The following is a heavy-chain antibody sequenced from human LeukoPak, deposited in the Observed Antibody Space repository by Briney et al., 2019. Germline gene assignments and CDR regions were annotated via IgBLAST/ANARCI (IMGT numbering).Heavy chain of an antibody. CDR1: GGSISSYY. D-gene: IGHD1-26*01. CDR3: ARDSGSFYYYYGMDV. Sequence: PSETLSLTCTVSGGSISSYYGSWIRQPPGKGLEWIGYIYYSGSTNYNPSLKSRVTISVDTSKNQFSLKLSSVTAADTAVYYCARDSGSFYYYYGMDVWGQGTTVTVSS. CDR2: IYYSGST. J-gene: IGHJ6*02. V-gene: IGHV4-59*01.